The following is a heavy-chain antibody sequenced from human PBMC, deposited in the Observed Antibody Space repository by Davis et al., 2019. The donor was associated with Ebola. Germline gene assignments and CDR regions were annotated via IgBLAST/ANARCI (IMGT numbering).Heavy chain of an antibody. D-gene: IGHD4-17*01. V-gene: IGHV4-34*01. Sequence: SETLSLTCAVYGGSFSGQYWSWIRQPPGKGLEWIGEINHSGSTNYNPSLKSRVTISVDTSKNQFPLKLSSVTAADTAVYYCARPLTTVTKWGETSWGVDPWGQGTLVTVSS. J-gene: IGHJ5*02. CDR2: INHSGST. CDR3: ARPLTTVTKWGETSWGVDP. CDR1: GGSFSGQY.